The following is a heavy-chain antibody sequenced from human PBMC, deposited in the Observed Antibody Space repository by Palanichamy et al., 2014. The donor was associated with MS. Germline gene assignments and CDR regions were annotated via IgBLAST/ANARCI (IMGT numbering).Heavy chain of an antibody. CDR2: IYYSGSP. J-gene: IGHJ5*02. CDR1: GDSIISRTYY. Sequence: QLQLQESGPGLVEPSETLSLTCSVSGDSIISRTYYWGWIRQPPGKGLEWIASIYYSGSPYYNPSLRSRVTISVDTSKNEFSLKLSSVTAADTAVYYCARQGFKGYESRWFDPWGQGTLVTVSS. V-gene: IGHV4-39*01. D-gene: IGHD5-12*01. CDR3: ARQGFKGYESRWFDP.